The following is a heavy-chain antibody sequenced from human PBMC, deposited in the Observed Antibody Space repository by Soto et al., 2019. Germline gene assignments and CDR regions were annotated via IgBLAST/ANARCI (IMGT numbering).Heavy chain of an antibody. V-gene: IGHV5-51*01. Sequence: PGESLKISCKGSGYSFTSYWIGWVRQMPGKGLEWMGIIYPGDSDTRYSPSFQGQVTISADKSISTAYLQWSSLKASDTAMYYCARRRLMAAAGKTHNWFDPWGQGTLVTVSS. J-gene: IGHJ5*02. CDR1: GYSFTSYW. D-gene: IGHD6-13*01. CDR2: IYPGDSDT. CDR3: ARRRLMAAAGKTHNWFDP.